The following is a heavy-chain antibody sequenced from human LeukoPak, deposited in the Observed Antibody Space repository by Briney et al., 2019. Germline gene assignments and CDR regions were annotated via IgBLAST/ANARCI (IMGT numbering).Heavy chain of an antibody. Sequence: GGSLRLSCAASGFTFRSYAIHWVRQAPGKGLEWVSYISSSGSTIYYADSVKGRFTISRDNAKNSLYLQMNSLRAEDTAVYYCARDSRDNGMDVWGEGTTVTVST. J-gene: IGHJ6*04. CDR2: ISSSGSTI. V-gene: IGHV3-48*04. D-gene: IGHD2-15*01. CDR3: ARDSRDNGMDV. CDR1: GFTFRSYA.